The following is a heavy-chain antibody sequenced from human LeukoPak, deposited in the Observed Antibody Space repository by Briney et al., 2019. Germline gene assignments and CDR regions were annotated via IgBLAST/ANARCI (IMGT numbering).Heavy chain of an antibody. CDR2: INAGNGNT. J-gene: IGHJ4*02. Sequence: ASVKVSCKASGYTFTSYGISWVRQAPGQRLEWMGWINAGNGNTKYSQKFQGRVTITRDTSASTAYMELSSLRSEDTAVYYCARNSEVAEFDYWGQGTLVTVSS. CDR3: ARNSEVAEFDY. D-gene: IGHD2-15*01. V-gene: IGHV1-3*01. CDR1: GYTFTSYG.